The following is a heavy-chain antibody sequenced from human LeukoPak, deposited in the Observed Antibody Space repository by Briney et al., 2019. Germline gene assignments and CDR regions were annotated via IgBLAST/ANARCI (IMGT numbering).Heavy chain of an antibody. CDR3: ATGGDHPY. V-gene: IGHV3-30*14. CDR1: GFTFSSYA. Sequence: GGSLRLSCAASGFTFSSYAMHWVRQAPGKGLEWVAVISYDGSNKYYADSVKGRFTISRDNSKNTLYLQMNSLRAEDTAVYYCATGGDHPYWGPGTLVTVSS. D-gene: IGHD2-21*02. CDR2: ISYDGSNK. J-gene: IGHJ1*01.